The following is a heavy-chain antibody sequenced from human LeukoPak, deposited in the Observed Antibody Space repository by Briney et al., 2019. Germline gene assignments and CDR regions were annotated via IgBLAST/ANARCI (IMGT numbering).Heavy chain of an antibody. Sequence: ASVKVSCKLSGYSLSDFAVHWVRQAPGKGLEWMGGFYLEGGKTDYEQKFQGRVTMTEGMHTVYMDLRSVKSEDTAVYYCAIATRFDAGDIWGPGTLVIVSS. CDR2: FYLEGGKT. J-gene: IGHJ3*02. CDR1: GYSLSDFA. V-gene: IGHV1-24*01. CDR3: AIATRFDAGDI.